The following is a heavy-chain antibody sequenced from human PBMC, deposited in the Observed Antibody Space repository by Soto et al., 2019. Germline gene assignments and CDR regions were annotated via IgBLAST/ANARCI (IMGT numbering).Heavy chain of an antibody. Sequence: ASVKVSCKASGYTFTSYGISWVRQAPGQGLAWMGWVSTYNGDTHYPQNFQGRVIMTTDTSTNTAYMELKSLRSDDTAIYFCARDQPVYDILTGLDFWGQGTLVTVSS. CDR1: GYTFTSYG. CDR2: VSTYNGDT. J-gene: IGHJ4*02. D-gene: IGHD3-9*01. V-gene: IGHV1-18*01. CDR3: ARDQPVYDILTGLDF.